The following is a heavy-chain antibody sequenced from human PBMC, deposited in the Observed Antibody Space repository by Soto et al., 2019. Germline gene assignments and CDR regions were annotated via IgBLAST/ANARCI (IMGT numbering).Heavy chain of an antibody. J-gene: IGHJ5*02. D-gene: IGHD6-13*01. V-gene: IGHV4-4*07. CDR2: VSSTGSS. Sequence: LSLTCTVSGGSISNYYWSWIRQSAEKRLEWIGRVSSTGSSYYNPSLKSRVTISVDTSKNQVSLNLTSVTAADTAVYYCARGVPAAGTDWSDPWGQGTLVTVSS. CDR1: GGSISNYY. CDR3: ARGVPAAGTDWSDP.